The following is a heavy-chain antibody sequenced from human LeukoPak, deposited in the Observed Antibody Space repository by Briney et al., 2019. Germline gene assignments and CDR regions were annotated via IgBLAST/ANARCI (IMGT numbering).Heavy chain of an antibody. J-gene: IGHJ4*02. D-gene: IGHD3-22*01. Sequence: GGYLRLSCPASGFTVSSNYMSWVRQAPGKGLEWVSVIYSGGSTYYADYVKGRFTISRDNSKNTLYLQMISLRAEDMAVYYCARVMYYYDSSGYYYFDYWAQGTLVTVSS. CDR2: IYSGGST. CDR3: ARVMYYYDSSGYYYFDY. V-gene: IGHV3-66*02. CDR1: GFTVSSNY.